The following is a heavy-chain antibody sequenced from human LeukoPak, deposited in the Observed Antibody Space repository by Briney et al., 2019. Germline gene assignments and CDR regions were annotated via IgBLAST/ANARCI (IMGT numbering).Heavy chain of an antibody. Sequence: PSETLSLTCTVSGGSISSYYWSWIRQPPGKGLEWIGYIYYSGSTNYNPSLKSRVTISVDTSKNQFSLKLSSVTAADTAVYYCARHFVEGPKHYYYYYMDVWGKGTTVTVSS. V-gene: IGHV4-59*08. CDR3: ARHFVEGPKHYYYYYMDV. J-gene: IGHJ6*03. CDR1: GGSISSYY. CDR2: IYYSGST. D-gene: IGHD5-24*01.